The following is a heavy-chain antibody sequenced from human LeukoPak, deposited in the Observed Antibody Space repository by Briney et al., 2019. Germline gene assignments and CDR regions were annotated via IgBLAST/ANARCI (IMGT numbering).Heavy chain of an antibody. V-gene: IGHV3-48*04. CDR2: ISSSGSTI. CDR1: GFTFSSYS. CDR3: ARVAPMVRGVTAHYYYYYYMDV. J-gene: IGHJ6*03. D-gene: IGHD3-10*01. Sequence: GGSLRLSCAASGFTFSSYSMNWVRQAPGKGLEWVSYISSSGSTIYYADSVKGRFTISRDNAKNSLYLQMNSLRAEDTAVYYCARVAPMVRGVTAHYYYYYYMDVWGKGTTVTISS.